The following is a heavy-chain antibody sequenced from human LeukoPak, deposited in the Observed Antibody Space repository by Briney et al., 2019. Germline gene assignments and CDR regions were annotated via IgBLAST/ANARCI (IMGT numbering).Heavy chain of an antibody. CDR3: AREGTAMVSFDY. D-gene: IGHD5-18*01. J-gene: IGHJ4*02. CDR2: ISSGGNTM. V-gene: IGHV3-48*03. CDR1: GFTFSSYE. Sequence: GGSLRLSCAASGFTFSSYEMNWVRQAPGKGLEWVSYISSGGNTMYYADSVKGRFTISRDNAKNSLYLQMNSLRAEDTAVYYCAREGTAMVSFDYWGQGTLVTVSS.